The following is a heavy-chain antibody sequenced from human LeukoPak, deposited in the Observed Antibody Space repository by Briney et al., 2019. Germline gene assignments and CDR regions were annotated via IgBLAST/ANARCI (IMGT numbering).Heavy chain of an antibody. Sequence: ASVKVSCKASGYTFTSYGISWVRQAPGQGLEWMGWIGAYNGNTNYAQKFQGRVTMTRNTSISTAYMELSSLRSEDTAVYYCARVLYSSSWHDAFDIWGQGTMVTVSS. CDR3: ARVLYSSSWHDAFDI. CDR2: IGAYNGNT. V-gene: IGHV1-18*01. J-gene: IGHJ3*02. D-gene: IGHD6-13*01. CDR1: GYTFTSYG.